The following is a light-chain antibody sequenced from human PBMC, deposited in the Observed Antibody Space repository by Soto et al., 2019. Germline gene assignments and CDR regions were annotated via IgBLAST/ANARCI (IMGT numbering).Light chain of an antibody. CDR3: GTWDSSLSAVV. J-gene: IGLJ2*01. CDR2: DSN. CDR1: SSNIGNNY. V-gene: IGLV1-51*01. Sequence: QSVLTQPPSVSAAPGQKVTISCSGSSSNIGNNYVSWYQQLPGTAPKLLIYDSNKQPSGIPDRFSGSKSGTSATLGITGLQTGDDADYYCGTWDSSLSAVVFGGGTKLTVL.